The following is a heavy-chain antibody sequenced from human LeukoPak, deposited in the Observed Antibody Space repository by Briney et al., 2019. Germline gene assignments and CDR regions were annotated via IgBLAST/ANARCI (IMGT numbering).Heavy chain of an antibody. D-gene: IGHD6-19*01. J-gene: IGHJ4*02. CDR3: ARFGSGWWYNDY. CDR1: GGSISSSSYY. Sequence: NTSETLSLTCTVSGGSISSSSYYWGWIRQPPGKGLEWIGSIYHSGSIYYNPSLKSRVTISVDTSNNQLSLKLTSVTAADTAVYYCARFGSGWWYNDYWGQGTLVTVSS. V-gene: IGHV4-39*07. CDR2: IYHSGSI.